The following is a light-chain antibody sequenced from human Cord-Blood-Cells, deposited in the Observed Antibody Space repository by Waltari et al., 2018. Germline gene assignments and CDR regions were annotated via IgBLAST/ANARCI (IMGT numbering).Light chain of an antibody. J-gene: IGLJ3*02. V-gene: IGLV4-60*03. Sequence: QPVLTQSSSASASLGSSVKLTCTLSSRHSSYIIAWHQQQSGKAPRYLMKLEGSGSYNKGSGVPDRFSGSSSGADRYLTISNLQSEDEADYYCETWDSNTRVFGGGTKLTVL. CDR1: SRHSSYI. CDR3: ETWDSNTRV. CDR2: LEGSGSY.